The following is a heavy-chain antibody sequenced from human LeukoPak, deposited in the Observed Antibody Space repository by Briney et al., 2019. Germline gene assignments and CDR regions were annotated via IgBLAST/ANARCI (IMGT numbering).Heavy chain of an antibody. D-gene: IGHD3-10*01. V-gene: IGHV4-59*01. Sequence: SETLSLTCTVSGGSLSSYYWSWIRQPPGKGLEWIGYIYYSGSTNYNPSLKSRVTISVDTSKNQFSLTLSSVTAADTAVYYCARESMVRGVTFDYWGQGTLATVSS. J-gene: IGHJ4*02. CDR1: GGSLSSYY. CDR3: ARESMVRGVTFDY. CDR2: IYYSGST.